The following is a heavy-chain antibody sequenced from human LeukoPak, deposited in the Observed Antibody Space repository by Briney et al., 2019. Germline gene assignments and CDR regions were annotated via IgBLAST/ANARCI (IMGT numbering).Heavy chain of an antibody. CDR1: GGSFSGYY. D-gene: IGHD5-12*01. CDR3: ARVVVARGAFDI. V-gene: IGHV4-34*01. J-gene: IGHJ3*02. Sequence: PSETLSLTCAVYGGSFSGYYWSWIRQPPGKGLEWIGEINHSGSTTYNPSLKSRVTISVDTSKNHFSLKLNSLTAADTAVYYCARVVVARGAFDIWGQGTMVTVSS. CDR2: INHSGST.